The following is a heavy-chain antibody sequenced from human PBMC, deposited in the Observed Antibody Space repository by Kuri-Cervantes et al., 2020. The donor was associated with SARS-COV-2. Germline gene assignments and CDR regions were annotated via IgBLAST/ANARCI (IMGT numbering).Heavy chain of an antibody. J-gene: IGHJ6*02. CDR1: GFTFSSYA. Sequence: LSLTCAASGFTFSSYAMSWVRQAPGKGLEWLSGISGSGGSTYYADSVKGRFTISRDNSKNTLYLQMNSLRAEDTAVYYCAKGGRLEQWLVDYYYYGMDVWGQGTTVTVSS. V-gene: IGHV3-23*01. D-gene: IGHD6-19*01. CDR2: ISGSGGST. CDR3: AKGGRLEQWLVDYYYYGMDV.